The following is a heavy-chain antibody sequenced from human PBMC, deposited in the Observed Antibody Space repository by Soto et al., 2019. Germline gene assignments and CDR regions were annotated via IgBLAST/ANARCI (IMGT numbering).Heavy chain of an antibody. CDR1: GFTFGNYW. CDR3: ARDRAFWYSDY. J-gene: IGHJ4*02. Sequence: PGGSLRLSCAASGFTFGNYWMHWVRQAQGKGLVWVSRVNPDGSVATYADSVKGRFTISRDTAKNTLYLQMNSLRGDDTAVYYCARDRAFWYSDYWGQGALVTVSS. D-gene: IGHD6-13*01. CDR2: VNPDGSVA. V-gene: IGHV3-74*01.